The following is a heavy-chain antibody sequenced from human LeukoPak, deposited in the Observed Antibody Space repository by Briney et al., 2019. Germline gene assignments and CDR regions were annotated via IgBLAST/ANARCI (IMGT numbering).Heavy chain of an antibody. D-gene: IGHD3-10*01. V-gene: IGHV1-8*03. J-gene: IGHJ4*02. CDR1: GYTFTSYD. CDR2: MNPNSGNT. Sequence: ASVKVSCKASGYTFTSYDINWVRQATGQGLEWMGWMNPNSGNTGYAQKFQGRVTITRNTAISTAYMELSRLRSEDTAVYYCARGLGYYGSGSYYRALGYWGQGTLVTVSS. CDR3: ARGLGYYGSGSYYRALGY.